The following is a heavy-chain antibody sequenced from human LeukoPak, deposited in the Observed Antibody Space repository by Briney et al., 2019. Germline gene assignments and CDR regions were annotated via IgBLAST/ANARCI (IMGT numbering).Heavy chain of an antibody. CDR2: INSDGSST. V-gene: IGHV3-74*01. Sequence: GGSLRLSCAASGFTFRSYEMNWVRQAPGKGLVWVSRINSDGSSTSYADSVKGRFTISRDNAKNTLYLQMNSLRAEDTAVYYCASQAWELNFDYWGQGTLVTVSS. J-gene: IGHJ4*02. CDR1: GFTFRSYE. D-gene: IGHD1-26*01. CDR3: ASQAWELNFDY.